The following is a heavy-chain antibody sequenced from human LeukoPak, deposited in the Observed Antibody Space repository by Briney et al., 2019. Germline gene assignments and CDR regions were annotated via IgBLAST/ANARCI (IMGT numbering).Heavy chain of an antibody. V-gene: IGHV3-21*01. Sequence: PGGSLRLSCAASGFTFSSYSMNWVRQAPGKGLEWVSSISSSSSYIYYADSVKGRFTISRDNAKNSLYLQMNSLRAEDTAVYYCARDDITMKPYDYWGQGTLVTASS. CDR1: GFTFSSYS. CDR3: ARDDITMKPYDY. D-gene: IGHD3-22*01. CDR2: ISSSSSYI. J-gene: IGHJ4*02.